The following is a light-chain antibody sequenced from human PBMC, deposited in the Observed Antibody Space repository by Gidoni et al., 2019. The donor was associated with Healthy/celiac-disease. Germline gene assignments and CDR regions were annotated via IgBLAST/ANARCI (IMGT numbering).Light chain of an antibody. J-gene: IGKJ1*01. CDR1: QSVSSSY. CDR3: QQDYNLPWT. CDR2: GAS. V-gene: IGKV3D-7*01. Sequence: SPRERVTLSCRASQSVSSSYLTWYQQKPGQAPRLLIYGASTRATSIPARFSGSGSGTDFTLTISSLQPEDFAVYYCQQDYNLPWTFGQGTKVEIK.